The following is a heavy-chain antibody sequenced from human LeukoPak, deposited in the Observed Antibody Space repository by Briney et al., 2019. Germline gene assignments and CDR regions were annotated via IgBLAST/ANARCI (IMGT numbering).Heavy chain of an antibody. CDR3: ARQYSYDSSGYYPWDY. J-gene: IGHJ4*02. CDR1: GSTFSSYW. CDR2: INSYGSST. Sequence: PGGSLRLSCAASGSTFSSYWMHWVRQAPGKGLVWVSRINSYGSSTTYADSVKGRFTISRDNAKNTLYLQMNSLRAEDTAMYYCARQYSYDSSGYYPWDYWGQGTLVTVSS. D-gene: IGHD3-22*01. V-gene: IGHV3-74*03.